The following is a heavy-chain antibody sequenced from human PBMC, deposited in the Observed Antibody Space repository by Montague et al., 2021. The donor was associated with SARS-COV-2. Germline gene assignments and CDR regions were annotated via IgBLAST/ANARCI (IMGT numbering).Heavy chain of an antibody. J-gene: IGHJ4*02. CDR1: GFTFSTYA. CDR2: ISSSAGST. Sequence: SLRLSCAASGFTFSTYAMSWVRQAPGKGLEWVSGISSSAGSTFYADSVKGRVTISRDNSKNTLYLQMHILRADDTAVFYCAKGPFRGVYANPLFDYWGQGTLVTVSS. V-gene: IGHV3-23*01. CDR3: AKGPFRGVYANPLFDY. D-gene: IGHD3-10*01.